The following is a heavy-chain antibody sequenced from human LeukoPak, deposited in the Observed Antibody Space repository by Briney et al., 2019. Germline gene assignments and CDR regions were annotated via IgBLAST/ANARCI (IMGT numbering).Heavy chain of an antibody. Sequence: SETLSLTCTVSGGSISSYYWNWIRQPPGKGLEWIGYIYYSGSTNYNPSLKSRVTISVDTSKNQFSLKLSSVTAADTAVYYCARDNEGWFDPWGQGTLVTVSS. CDR2: IYYSGST. CDR1: GGSISSYY. CDR3: ARDNEGWFDP. V-gene: IGHV4-59*01. J-gene: IGHJ5*02. D-gene: IGHD1-1*01.